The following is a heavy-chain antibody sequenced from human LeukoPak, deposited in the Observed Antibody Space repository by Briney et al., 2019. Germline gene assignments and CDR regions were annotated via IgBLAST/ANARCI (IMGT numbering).Heavy chain of an antibody. CDR2: INHSGST. CDR3: ARVYRATLDY. D-gene: IGHD5-12*01. Sequence: PSETLSLTCAVYGGSFSGYYWSWIRQPPGKGLEWIGEINHSGSTNYNPSLKSRVTISVDTSKNQFSLKLSSVTAADTAVYYCARVYRATLDYRGQGTLVTVSS. V-gene: IGHV4-34*01. J-gene: IGHJ4*02. CDR1: GGSFSGYY.